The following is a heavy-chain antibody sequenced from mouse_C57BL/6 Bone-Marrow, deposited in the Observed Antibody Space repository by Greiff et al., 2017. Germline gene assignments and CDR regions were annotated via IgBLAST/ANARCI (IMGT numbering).Heavy chain of an antibody. Sequence: QVQLKQSGAELVRPGTSVKVSCKASGYAFTNYLIEWVKQRPGQGLEWIGVINPGSGGTNYNEKFKGKATLTADKSSSTAYMQLSSLTSEDSAVYFCARRQLLITTVVATDYAMDYWGQGTSVTVSS. D-gene: IGHD1-1*01. CDR2: INPGSGGT. CDR1: GYAFTNYL. CDR3: ARRQLLITTVVATDYAMDY. J-gene: IGHJ4*01. V-gene: IGHV1-54*01.